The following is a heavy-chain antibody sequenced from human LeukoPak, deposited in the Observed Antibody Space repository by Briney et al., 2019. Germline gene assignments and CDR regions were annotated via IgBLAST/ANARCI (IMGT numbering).Heavy chain of an antibody. D-gene: IGHD1-20*01. CDR1: GGSFGGYY. CDR3: AHITGSDAFDV. Sequence: SQTLSLTCGVYGGSFGGYYWSWIRQSPGKGLEWIGEINHSGSTNYNPSLKSRVTISIGTSKNQFSLKMTSVTAADTALYYYAHITGSDAFDVWGQGTMVTVSS. V-gene: IGHV4-34*01. CDR2: INHSGST. J-gene: IGHJ3*01.